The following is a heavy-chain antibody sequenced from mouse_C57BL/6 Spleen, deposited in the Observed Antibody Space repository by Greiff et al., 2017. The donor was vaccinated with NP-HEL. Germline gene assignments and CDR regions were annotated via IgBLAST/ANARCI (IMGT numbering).Heavy chain of an antibody. D-gene: IGHD1-1*01. CDR1: GFTFSSYG. J-gene: IGHJ2*01. Sequence: DVQLVESGGDLVKPGGSLKLSCAASGFTFSSYGMSWVRQTPDKRLEWVATISSGGSYTYYPDSVKGRFTISRDNAKNTLYLQMSSLKSEDTAMYYCARHPYGSSLNYFDYWGQGTTLTVSS. CDR3: ARHPYGSSLNYFDY. CDR2: ISSGGSYT. V-gene: IGHV5-6*01.